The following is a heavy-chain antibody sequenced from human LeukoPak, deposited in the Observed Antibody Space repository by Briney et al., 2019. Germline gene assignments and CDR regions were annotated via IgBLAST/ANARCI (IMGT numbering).Heavy chain of an antibody. V-gene: IGHV1-8*01. D-gene: IGHD6-19*01. CDR1: GYTFTSYD. J-gene: IGHJ4*02. Sequence: ASVKVSCQASGYTFTSYDINWVRPTPGQGLEWMGWMNPNSGNTGYAQKFQGRVTMTRNTSISTAYMELSSLRSEDTAVYYCARDGSGPPPFDYWGQGTLVTVSS. CDR2: MNPNSGNT. CDR3: ARDGSGPPPFDY.